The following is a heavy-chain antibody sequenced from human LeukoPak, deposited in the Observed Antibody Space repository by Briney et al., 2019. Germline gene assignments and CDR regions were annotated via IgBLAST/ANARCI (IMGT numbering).Heavy chain of an antibody. CDR1: GYTFTGYY. V-gene: IGHV1-2*02. Sequence: GASVKVSCKASGYTFTGYYMHWVRQAPGQGLEWMGWINPNSGGTNYAQKFQGRVTMTRDTSISTAYMELSRLRSDDTAVYYCARDVTVVVPAKKPNWFDPWGQGTLVTVSS. D-gene: IGHD2-2*01. J-gene: IGHJ5*02. CDR3: ARDVTVVVPAKKPNWFDP. CDR2: INPNSGGT.